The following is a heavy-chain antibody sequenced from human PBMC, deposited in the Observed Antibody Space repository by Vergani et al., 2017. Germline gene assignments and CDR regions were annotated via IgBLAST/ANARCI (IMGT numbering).Heavy chain of an antibody. CDR1: GFTFSSYA. Sequence: EVQLLESGVGLVQPGGSLRLSCAASGFTFSSYAMSWVRQAPGKGLEWVSAISGSGGSTYYADSVKGRFIISRDNSKNTLYLQMNSLRAEDTAVYYCAKVLRAAAAGTVWADYWGQGTLVTVSS. J-gene: IGHJ4*02. D-gene: IGHD6-13*01. V-gene: IGHV3-23*01. CDR2: ISGSGGST. CDR3: AKVLRAAAAGTVWADY.